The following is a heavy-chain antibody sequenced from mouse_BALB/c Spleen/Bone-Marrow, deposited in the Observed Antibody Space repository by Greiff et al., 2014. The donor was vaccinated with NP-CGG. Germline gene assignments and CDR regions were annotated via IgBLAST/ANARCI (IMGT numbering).Heavy chain of an antibody. CDR2: IHYSGIT. D-gene: IGHD1-3*01. Sequence: DVKLQESGPDLVKPSQSLSLTCTVTDYSITSGYSWHWIRQFPGNKLEWMGYIHYSGITNYSPSLKSRISFTRDTSKNQFFLHLNSVTTEDTATYYCARWGKGAWFAYWGQGTLVTVSA. CDR3: ARWGKGAWFAY. V-gene: IGHV3-1*02. J-gene: IGHJ3*01. CDR1: DYSITSGYS.